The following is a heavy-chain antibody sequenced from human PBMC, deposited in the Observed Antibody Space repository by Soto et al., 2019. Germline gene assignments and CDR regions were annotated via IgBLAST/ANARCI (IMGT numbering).Heavy chain of an antibody. V-gene: IGHV3-48*01. CDR1: GFTFSSYS. CDR2: ISSSSSTI. D-gene: IGHD5-12*01. J-gene: IGHJ4*02. CDR3: ARAPYPSRSGPKDY. Sequence: GGSLRLSCAASGFTFSSYSMNWVRQAPGKGLEWVSYISSSSSTIYYADSVKGRFTISRDNAKNSMYLQMNSLRAAYTAVYYCARAPYPSRSGPKDYWGQGTPVTVSS.